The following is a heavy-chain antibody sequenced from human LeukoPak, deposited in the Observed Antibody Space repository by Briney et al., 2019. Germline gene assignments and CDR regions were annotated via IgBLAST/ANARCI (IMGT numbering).Heavy chain of an antibody. V-gene: IGHV4-59*01. D-gene: IGHD6-19*01. CDR3: ARVLDPWGGWYVDY. J-gene: IGHJ4*02. CDR2: IYYSGST. Sequence: SETLSLTCTVSGGSISSYYWSWIRQPPGKGLEWMGYIYYSGSTNYNPSLKSRVTISVDTSKNQFSLKLSSVTAADTAVYYCARVLDPWGGWYVDYWGQGTLVTVSS. CDR1: GGSISSYY.